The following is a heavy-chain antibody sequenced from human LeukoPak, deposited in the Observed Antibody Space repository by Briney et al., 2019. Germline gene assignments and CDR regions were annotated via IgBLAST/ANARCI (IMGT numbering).Heavy chain of an antibody. CDR3: ARQGYSSGWYSSDDAFDI. Sequence: GESLKISCKGSGYSFTSYWIGWVRQMPGKGLEWMGIIYPGDSDTRYSPSFQGQVTISADKSISTAYLQWSSLKASDTAMYYCARQGYSSGWYSSDDAFDIWGQGTMVTVSS. CDR2: IYPGDSDT. J-gene: IGHJ3*02. D-gene: IGHD6-19*01. CDR1: GYSFTSYW. V-gene: IGHV5-51*01.